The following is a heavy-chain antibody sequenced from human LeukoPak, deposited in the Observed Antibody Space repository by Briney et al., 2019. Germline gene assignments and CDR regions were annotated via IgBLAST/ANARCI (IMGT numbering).Heavy chain of an antibody. CDR1: GFIFSSYP. V-gene: IGHV3-21*05. J-gene: IGHJ4*01. CDR2: ITSSSSDT. Sequence: GGSLRLSCAASGFIFSSYPMNWVRQALGKGLEWVSYITSSSSDTHYADSVEGRFTISRDNAKNSLYLQMNSLRAEDTAVYFCARDPRYFDYWGHGTLVTVSS. CDR3: ARDPRYFDY.